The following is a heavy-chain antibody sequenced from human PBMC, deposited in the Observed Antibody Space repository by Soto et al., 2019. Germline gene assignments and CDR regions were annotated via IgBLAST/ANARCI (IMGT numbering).Heavy chain of an antibody. CDR3: ARDLHPYPLRYFDY. J-gene: IGHJ4*02. D-gene: IGHD2-2*01. CDR2: IKQDGSEK. Sequence: GGSLRLSCAASGFTFSSYWMSWVRQAPGKGLEWVANIKQDGSEKYYVDSVKGRFTISRDNAKNSLYLQMNSLRAEDTAVYYCARDLHPYPLRYFDYWGQGTLVTVSS. CDR1: GFTFSSYW. V-gene: IGHV3-7*03.